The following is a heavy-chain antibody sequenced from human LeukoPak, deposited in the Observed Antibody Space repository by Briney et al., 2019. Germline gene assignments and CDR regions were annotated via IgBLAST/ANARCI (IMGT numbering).Heavy chain of an antibody. CDR2: INLNVGST. CDR3: ARDPRKTIYGMDV. CDR1: GYSFINYH. D-gene: IGHD1-14*01. V-gene: IGHV1-46*01. J-gene: IGHJ6*02. Sequence: ASVKVSCKSSGYSFINYHMHWVRRAPGQGLEWMGIINLNVGSTSYAQRFAGRLTMTRDTSTSTVYMELSSLRSEDTAVYYCARDPRKTIYGMDVWGQGTTVTVSS.